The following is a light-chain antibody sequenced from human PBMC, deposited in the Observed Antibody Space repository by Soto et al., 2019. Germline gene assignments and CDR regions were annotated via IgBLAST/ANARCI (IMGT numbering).Light chain of an antibody. V-gene: IGKV3-20*01. Sequence: EIVLTQSPGTLSLSPGERATLSCRASQSVSSSSLAWYQQKPGQAPRLLLYDASSRATGIPDRFSGSGSGTDFTLTISRLEPEDFAVYYCQQYHFSPETFGQGTKVDIK. CDR3: QQYHFSPET. CDR2: DAS. CDR1: QSVSSSS. J-gene: IGKJ1*01.